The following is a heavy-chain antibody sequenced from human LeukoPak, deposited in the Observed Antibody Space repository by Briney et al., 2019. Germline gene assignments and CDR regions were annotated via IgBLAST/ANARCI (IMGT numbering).Heavy chain of an antibody. CDR1: GGSISSSSYY. D-gene: IGHD2-8*01. J-gene: IGHJ4*02. CDR3: ARDGRYCTNGVCYRSFDY. CDR2: IYHSGST. Sequence: PSETLSLTCTVSGGSISSSSYYWGWIRQPPGKGLEWIGSIYHSGSTYYNPSLKSRVTISVDTSKNQFSLKLSSVTAADTAVYYCARDGRYCTNGVCYRSFDYWGQGTLVTVSS. V-gene: IGHV4-39*07.